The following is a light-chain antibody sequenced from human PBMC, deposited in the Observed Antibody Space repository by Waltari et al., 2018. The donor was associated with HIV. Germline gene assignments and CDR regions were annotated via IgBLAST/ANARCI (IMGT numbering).Light chain of an antibody. CDR1: SSDIGGYAY. CDR2: DVT. Sequence: QSALTQPASVSGSLGQSITFSCTGTSSDIGGYAYVSWYQQHPGKAPKIIIFDVTNRPSGVSDRFSGSKSGNTASLTISGLQAEDEADYYCTSFTSSSAWLFGGGTKLTVL. V-gene: IGLV2-14*03. J-gene: IGLJ3*02. CDR3: TSFTSSSAWL.